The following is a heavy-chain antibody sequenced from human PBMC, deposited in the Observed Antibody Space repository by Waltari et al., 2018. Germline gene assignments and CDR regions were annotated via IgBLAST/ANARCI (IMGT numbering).Heavy chain of an antibody. J-gene: IGHJ5*02. CDR1: GGSISSSSYY. Sequence: QLQLQESGPGLVKPSETLSLTCTVSGGSISSSSYYWGWIRQPPGKGLEWGGSSYYSGGTYYNPALKGRVTISVDTSKNQFSLKLSSVTAADTAVYYCARQPTYYYDSSGLAWGQGTLVTVSS. CDR3: ARQPTYYYDSSGLA. D-gene: IGHD3-22*01. CDR2: SYYSGGT. V-gene: IGHV4-39*01.